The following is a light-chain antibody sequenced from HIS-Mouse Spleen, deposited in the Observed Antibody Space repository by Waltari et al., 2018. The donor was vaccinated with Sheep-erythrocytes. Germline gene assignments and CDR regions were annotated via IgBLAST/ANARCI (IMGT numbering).Light chain of an antibody. Sequence: SYELTQPPSVSVSPGQTASITCSGDKLGEKYACWYQQKPGQSPVLVIYQDSKRPSGIPERFSGSNSGNTATLTISGTQAMDEADYYCRAWDSSTAVFGGGTKLTVL. CDR3: RAWDSSTAV. J-gene: IGLJ2*01. CDR1: KLGEKY. CDR2: QDS. V-gene: IGLV3-1*01.